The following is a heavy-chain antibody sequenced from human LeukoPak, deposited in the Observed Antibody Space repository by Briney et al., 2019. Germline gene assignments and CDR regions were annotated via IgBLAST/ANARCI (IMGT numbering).Heavy chain of an antibody. CDR2: ISYDGSNK. J-gene: IGHJ4*02. CDR1: GFTFSSYA. V-gene: IGHV3-30-3*01. Sequence: PGRSLRLSCAASGFTFSSYAMHWVRQAPGKGLEWVAVISYDGSNKYYADSVKGRFTISRDNSKNTLYLQMNSLRAEDTAVYYCARDPYCSSTSCYTLTSYYFDYWGQGTLVTVSS. D-gene: IGHD2-2*02. CDR3: ARDPYCSSTSCYTLTSYYFDY.